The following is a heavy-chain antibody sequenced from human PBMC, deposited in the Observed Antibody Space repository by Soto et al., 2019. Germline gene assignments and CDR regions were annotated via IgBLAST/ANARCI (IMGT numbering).Heavy chain of an antibody. J-gene: IGHJ6*02. CDR1: GYTFTSYA. CDR3: ARVPVKTHNYYYYGMDV. CDR2: INAGNGNT. Sequence: ASVKVSCKASGYTFTSYAMHWVRQSPGQSLEWMGWINAGNGNTKYSQKFQGRVTITRDTSASTAYMELSSLRSEDTAVGYCARVPVKTHNYYYYGMDVWGQGTTVTVSS. V-gene: IGHV1-3*01.